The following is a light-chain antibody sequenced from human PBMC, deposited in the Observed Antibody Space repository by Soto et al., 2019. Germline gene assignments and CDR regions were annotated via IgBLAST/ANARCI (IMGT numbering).Light chain of an antibody. Sequence: DIQMTQSPSSVSASVGYRFTISCGASEDINSRLAWYQQKPGNAPKLLIYAASSLQSGVPSRFSGSGSGTDFTLTISSLQPEDFETYYCLQDYSYPRTFGQGTKVDIK. J-gene: IGKJ1*01. CDR3: LQDYSYPRT. V-gene: IGKV1-12*01. CDR2: AAS. CDR1: EDINSR.